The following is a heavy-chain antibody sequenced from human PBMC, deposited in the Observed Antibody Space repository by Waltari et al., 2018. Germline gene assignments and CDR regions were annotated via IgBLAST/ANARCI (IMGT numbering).Heavy chain of an antibody. Sequence: QVQLVESGGGVVEPGRSLRLSCVASGFSFSHSAMHWVRQAPGKGLEWVAVVSYDGNNKFYAEDSVKGRFTISRDNSKSTVSLQMTSLRPEDTAVYYCARGGVAVSDPFDDWGQGTLVTVSA. V-gene: IGHV3-30*01. D-gene: IGHD6-19*01. CDR1: GFSFSHSA. CDR2: VSYDGNNK. J-gene: IGHJ4*02. CDR3: ARGGVAVSDPFDD.